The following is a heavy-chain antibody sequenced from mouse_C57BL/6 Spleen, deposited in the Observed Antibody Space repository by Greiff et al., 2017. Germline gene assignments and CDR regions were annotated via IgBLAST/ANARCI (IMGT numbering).Heavy chain of an antibody. CDR1: GFTFSSYG. CDR3: AREDTTVVATGYYAMDY. CDR2: ISSGGSYT. V-gene: IGHV5-6*01. Sequence: EVKLVESGGDLVKPGGSLKLSCAASGFTFSSYGMSWVHQTPDKRLEWVATISSGGSYTYYPDSVKGRFTISRDNAKNTLYLQMSSLKSEDTAMYYCAREDTTVVATGYYAMDYWGQGTSVTVSS. J-gene: IGHJ4*01. D-gene: IGHD1-1*01.